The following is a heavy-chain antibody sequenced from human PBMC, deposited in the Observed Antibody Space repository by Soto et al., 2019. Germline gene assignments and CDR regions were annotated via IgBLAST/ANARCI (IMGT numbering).Heavy chain of an antibody. Sequence: GSLLPPGTASGFTFSNYGMHWVRQAPGKGLEWVAIIWHDGNNKYYADSVRGRFIISRDNSKNRLYLQMNSLRAEDTAVYYCASDIVGASESYGLDVWGQGTQVTVSS. V-gene: IGHV3-33*01. D-gene: IGHD1-26*01. J-gene: IGHJ6*02. CDR2: IWHDGNNK. CDR1: GFTFSNYG. CDR3: ASDIVGASESYGLDV.